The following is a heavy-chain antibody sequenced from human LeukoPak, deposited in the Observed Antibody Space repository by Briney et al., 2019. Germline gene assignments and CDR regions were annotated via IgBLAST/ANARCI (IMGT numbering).Heavy chain of an antibody. D-gene: IGHD5-24*01. CDR1: GFTFSNYN. J-gene: IGHJ4*02. CDR2: ITLSTSTI. Sequence: GGSLRLSCVASGFTFSNYNMHWVRQAPGKGLEWVSYITLSTSTIYYTDSVKGRFTISRDNAKNSLYLQMNSLRAEDTAVYYCARDRGRRRDGYNYPFDYWGQGTLVTVSS. V-gene: IGHV3-48*01. CDR3: ARDRGRRRDGYNYPFDY.